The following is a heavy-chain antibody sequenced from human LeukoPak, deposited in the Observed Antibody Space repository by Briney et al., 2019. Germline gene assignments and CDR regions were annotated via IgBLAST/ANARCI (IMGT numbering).Heavy chain of an antibody. V-gene: IGHV1-18*01. CDR1: GYTFTSYG. CDR3: ARVDRYYDILTGYEDY. CDR2: ISAYNGNT. J-gene: IGHJ4*02. Sequence: GASVKVSCKASGYTFTSYGISWVRQAPGQGLEWMGWISAYNGNTNYAQKLQGRVTMTTDTSTSTAYMELRSLRSDGTAVYYCARVDRYYDILTGYEDYWGQGTLVTVSS. D-gene: IGHD3-9*01.